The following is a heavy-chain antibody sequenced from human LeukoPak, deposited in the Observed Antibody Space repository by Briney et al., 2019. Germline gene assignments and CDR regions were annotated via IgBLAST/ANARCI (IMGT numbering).Heavy chain of an antibody. CDR3: ARDWAYSFDY. CDR1: GFTFSSYS. J-gene: IGHJ4*02. CDR2: ISSSGSPI. Sequence: GGSLRLSCAASGFTFSSYSMNWVRQAPGKGLGWVSYISSSGSPIYYADSVKGRFTISRDNAKNSLYLQMNSLRDEDTAVYYCARDWAYSFDYWGQGTLVTVSS. D-gene: IGHD5-18*01. V-gene: IGHV3-48*02.